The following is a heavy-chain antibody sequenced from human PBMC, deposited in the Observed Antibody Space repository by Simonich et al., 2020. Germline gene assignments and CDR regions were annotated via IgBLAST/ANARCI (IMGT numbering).Heavy chain of an antibody. V-gene: IGHV1-2*02. CDR2: ISTNSGGS. J-gene: IGHJ4*02. CDR3: ARWPSIPASYGSGSYFDY. Sequence: QVQLVQSGAEVKKPGASVKVSCKASGYTFTGYYMHWWRQAPGKGLDETGWISTNSGGSNYAQKVQGRVTMTRDTSISTAYMELSRLRSDDTAVYYCARWPSIPASYGSGSYFDYWGQGTLVTVSS. D-gene: IGHD3-10*01. CDR1: GYTFTGYY.